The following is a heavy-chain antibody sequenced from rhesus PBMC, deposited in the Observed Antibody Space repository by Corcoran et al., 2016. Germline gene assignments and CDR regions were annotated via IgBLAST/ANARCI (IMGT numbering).Heavy chain of an antibody. J-gene: IGHJ4*01. CDR2: IAYSGDT. D-gene: IGHD3-9*01. V-gene: IGHV4-122*02. Sequence: QVQLQESGPGLGKPSETLTLTCAVSGVYITRGFHYYWNWFRQPPGKGLEWIGFIAYSGDTNYNPSLKSRVTISRDTSGNQFFLKVTSVTAADTAIYYCATEDDPWGQGVLVTVSS. CDR3: ATEDDP. CDR1: GVYITRGFHYY.